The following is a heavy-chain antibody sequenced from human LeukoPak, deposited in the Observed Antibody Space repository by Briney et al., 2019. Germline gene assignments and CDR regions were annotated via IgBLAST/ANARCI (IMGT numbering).Heavy chain of an antibody. D-gene: IGHD1-26*01. CDR1: GFTFSTYA. CDR3: AKGSGSFSSYYYYMDV. V-gene: IGHV3-23*01. CDR2: ISHGGDNT. J-gene: IGHJ6*03. Sequence: PGGSLRLSCAASGFTFSTYAMSWVRQAPGKGLEWVSAISHGGDNTYYADFVKGRFALSRDSSENTLYLQMNGLRAEDTAVYFCAKGSGSFSSYYYYMDVWGKGTTVTVSS.